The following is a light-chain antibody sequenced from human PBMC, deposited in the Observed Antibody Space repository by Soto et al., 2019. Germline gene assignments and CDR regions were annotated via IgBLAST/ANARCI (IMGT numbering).Light chain of an antibody. CDR1: SSDVGGYDY. Sequence: QSALTQPASVSGSPGQSITISCTGTSSDVGGYDYVSWYQQYPGKAPKPIIYEVSNRPSGVSARFSGSKSGSTSSLTSSGLQAEDEADYYCSSYTTSSTLVFGGGTKLTVL. V-gene: IGLV2-14*01. J-gene: IGLJ3*02. CDR2: EVS. CDR3: SSYTTSSTLV.